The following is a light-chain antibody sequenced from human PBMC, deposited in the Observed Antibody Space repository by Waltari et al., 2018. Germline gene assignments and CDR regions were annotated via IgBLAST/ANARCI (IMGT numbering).Light chain of an antibody. Sequence: DIHLTQSPSYLSASVGDRVTITCRASRGISSYLAWYQQKPGKAPKLLIYAASSLESGVPSRFSGSGSGRDFTLIISSLQPEDFATYSCQQSYSQTRTFGQGTKVEI. CDR1: RGISSY. CDR3: QQSYSQTRT. V-gene: IGKV1-39*01. J-gene: IGKJ1*01. CDR2: AAS.